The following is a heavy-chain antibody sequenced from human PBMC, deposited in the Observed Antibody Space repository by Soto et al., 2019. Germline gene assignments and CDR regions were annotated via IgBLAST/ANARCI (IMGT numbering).Heavy chain of an antibody. J-gene: IGHJ4*02. CDR3: AREGGYYHYFDY. V-gene: IGHV3-53*04. CDR2: IYSDDTT. D-gene: IGHD1-26*01. CDR1: GFTVSNNY. Sequence: GDSLKISCAVSGFTVSNNYMNWVRQAPGKGLEWVSVIYSDDTTFYADSVKGRFTISRHNSKNTLYLQMNSLRAEDTAVYYCAREGGYYHYFDYWGQGALVTVSS.